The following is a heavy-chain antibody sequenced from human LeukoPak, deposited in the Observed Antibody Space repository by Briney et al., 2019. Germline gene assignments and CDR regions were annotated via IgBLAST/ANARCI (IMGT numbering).Heavy chain of an antibody. J-gene: IGHJ3*02. CDR1: GGSTSSCY. CDR2: IFYSGST. CDR3: ASSSGCGGDCYSDDAFDI. Sequence: SETLSLTCTVSGGSTSSCYWSWSGQPPGGGVVGWGYIFYSGSTNYNPYLKSRVTISVDTSKNQFSLKLSSVTAADTAVYYCASSSGCGGDCYSDDAFDIWGQGTMVTVST. D-gene: IGHD2-21*02. V-gene: IGHV4-59*01.